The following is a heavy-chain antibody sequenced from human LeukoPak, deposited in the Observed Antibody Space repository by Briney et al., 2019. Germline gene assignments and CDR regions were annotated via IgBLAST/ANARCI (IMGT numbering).Heavy chain of an antibody. D-gene: IGHD2-15*01. CDR1: GGTLSSYA. CDR2: IIPIFGTA. J-gene: IGHJ3*02. Sequence: SVKVSCKASGGTLSSYAISWVRQAPGQGLEWMGGIIPIFGTANYAQKFQGRVTITADKSTSTAYMELSSLRSEDTAVYYCAREGGPPLDAFDIWGQGTMVTVSS. CDR3: AREGGPPLDAFDI. V-gene: IGHV1-69*06.